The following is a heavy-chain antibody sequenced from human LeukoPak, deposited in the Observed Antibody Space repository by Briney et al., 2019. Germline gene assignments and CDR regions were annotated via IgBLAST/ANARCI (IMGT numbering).Heavy chain of an antibody. CDR1: GYTFTGYY. J-gene: IGHJ4*02. V-gene: IGHV1-18*04. D-gene: IGHD2-2*01. CDR3: ARDLCSSTSCSSFFDY. CDR2: ISGYNGNT. Sequence: ASVKVSCKASGYTFTGYYMHWVRQAPGQGLEWMGWISGYNGNTNYAQKLQGRVTMTTDTSTSTAYMELRSLRSDDTAAYYCARDLCSSTSCSSFFDYWGQGTLVTVSS.